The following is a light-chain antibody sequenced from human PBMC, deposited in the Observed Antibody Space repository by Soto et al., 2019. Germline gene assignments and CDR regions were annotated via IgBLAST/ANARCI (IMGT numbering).Light chain of an antibody. CDR3: CSYAGDHGL. Sequence: QSALPQPRSVSGSPGQAGTVSCTGTSSDVGGYDYVSWYQQHPGRAPKLMIYDVTKRHSGIPDRLSGSKSGNTASLTISWRQDEDEADYDCCSYAGDHGLFGTGTKVTVL. J-gene: IGLJ1*01. CDR2: DVT. CDR1: SSDVGGYDY. V-gene: IGLV2-11*01.